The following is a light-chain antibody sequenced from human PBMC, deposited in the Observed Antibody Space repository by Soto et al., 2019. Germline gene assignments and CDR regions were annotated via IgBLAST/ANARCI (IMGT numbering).Light chain of an antibody. CDR1: QDISNC. J-gene: IGKJ4*01. CDR3: QQLSSYPPT. V-gene: IGKV1-9*01. CDR2: DAS. Sequence: DIQLTQSPSGLSASVGARVTSTCRASQDISNCIAWYQQTPGKAPELLSYDASTLQSGVPSRFRGSRSETEFTLTISALKPEDFATYYRQQLSSYPPTFGGGTKVDIK.